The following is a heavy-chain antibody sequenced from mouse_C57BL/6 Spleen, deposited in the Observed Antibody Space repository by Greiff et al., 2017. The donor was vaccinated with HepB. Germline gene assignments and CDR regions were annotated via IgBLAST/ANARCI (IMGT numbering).Heavy chain of an antibody. CDR1: GYTFTDYE. J-gene: IGHJ3*01. CDR3: TRPLLRRTTAWFAY. CDR2: IDPETGGT. D-gene: IGHD1-1*01. V-gene: IGHV1-15*01. Sequence: QVHVKQSGAELVRPGASVTLSCKASGYTFTDYEMHWVKQTPVHGLEWIGAIDPETGGTAYNQKFKGKAILTADKSSSTAYMELRSLTSEDSAVYYCTRPLLRRTTAWFAYWGQGTLVTVSA.